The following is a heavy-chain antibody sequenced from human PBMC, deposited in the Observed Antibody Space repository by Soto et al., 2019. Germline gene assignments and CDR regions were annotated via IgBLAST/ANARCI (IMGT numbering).Heavy chain of an antibody. CDR3: AGTHHRIYRSGPN. V-gene: IGHV4-30-2*01. D-gene: IGHD6-19*01. CDR2: ICHSGST. CDR1: GGSISSGGYS. Sequence: SETLSLTCAVSGGSISSGGYSWSWIRQPPGKVLEWIVYICHSGSTYYNPSLKSRVTVSLERSKDQLSLKLSAVTAADTAVYYCAGTHHRIYRSGPNWGQGTLVTVSS. J-gene: IGHJ4*02.